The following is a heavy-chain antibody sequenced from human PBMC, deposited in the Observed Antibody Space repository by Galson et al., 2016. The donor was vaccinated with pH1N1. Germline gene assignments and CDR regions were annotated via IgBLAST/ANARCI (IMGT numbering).Heavy chain of an antibody. CDR2: IVGMFGIT. Sequence: QSGAEVKKPGASVKVSCKASGGTFSSYAVSWVRQAPGQGLEWMGGIVGMFGITNYAQKFQGRVTITAEEITSTAYMELRSLTSDDTGVYYCARGRGYHYGYVDNWGQGTLVTVSS. V-gene: IGHV1-69*13. CDR3: ARGRGYHYGYVDN. J-gene: IGHJ4*02. D-gene: IGHD5-12*01. CDR1: GGTFSSYA.